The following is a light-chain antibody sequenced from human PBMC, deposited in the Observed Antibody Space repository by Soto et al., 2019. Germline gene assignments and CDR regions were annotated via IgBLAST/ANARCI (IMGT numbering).Light chain of an antibody. CDR2: ATS. CDR1: QSVGSSY. CDR3: QQYQT. Sequence: EIVLTQSPGTRSLSPGERATLSCRASQSVGSSYLAWYQQKPGQAPRLLIYATSSRATGIPDRFSGSGSGTDFTLTSSRLEPEDFAVYYCQQYQTFGPGTKVDI. J-gene: IGKJ3*01. V-gene: IGKV3-20*01.